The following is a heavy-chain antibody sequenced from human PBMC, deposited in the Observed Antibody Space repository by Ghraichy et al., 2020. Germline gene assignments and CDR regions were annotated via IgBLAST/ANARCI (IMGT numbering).Heavy chain of an antibody. J-gene: IGHJ5*02. D-gene: IGHD1-7*01. Sequence: GGSLRLSCAASGFNFRDYYMSWIRQAPGKELEWVALISRNGRDRNYADSVRGRFTISRDNAKSALFLQVNTLRAEDTAVYYCVREGQELGKSGFDLWGQGTPVTVSS. CDR1: GFNFRDYY. CDR3: VREGQELGKSGFDL. V-gene: IGHV3-11*06. CDR2: ISRNGRDR.